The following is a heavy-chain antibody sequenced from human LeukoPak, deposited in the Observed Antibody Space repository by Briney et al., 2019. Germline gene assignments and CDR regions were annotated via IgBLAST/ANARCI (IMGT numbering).Heavy chain of an antibody. V-gene: IGHV3-74*03. Sequence: GGSLRLSCAASGFTFSSYLMHWVRQAPGKGLVCVSRINSDGSSITYADSVKGRFTISRDNAKNTLYLQMNSLRVEHTAVYYCAREGRVSGYDFDCWGQGTLVTVSS. D-gene: IGHD5-12*01. CDR3: AREGRVSGYDFDC. J-gene: IGHJ4*02. CDR2: INSDGSSI. CDR1: GFTFSSYL.